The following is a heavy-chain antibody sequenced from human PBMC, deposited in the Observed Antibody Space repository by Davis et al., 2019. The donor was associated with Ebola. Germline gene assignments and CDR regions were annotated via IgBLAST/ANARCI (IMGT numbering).Heavy chain of an antibody. D-gene: IGHD6-19*01. V-gene: IGHV1-8*01. CDR2: MNPKSGNT. J-gene: IGHJ6*02. CDR1: GYTFSSYD. CDR3: ARDLVDSSGSPLGMDV. Sequence: AASVKVSCKASGYTFSSYDINWVRQATGQGLEWIGWMNPKSGNTGYAQKFQGRVTITADESTSTAYMELSSLRSEDTAVYYCARDLVDSSGSPLGMDVWGQGTTVTVSS.